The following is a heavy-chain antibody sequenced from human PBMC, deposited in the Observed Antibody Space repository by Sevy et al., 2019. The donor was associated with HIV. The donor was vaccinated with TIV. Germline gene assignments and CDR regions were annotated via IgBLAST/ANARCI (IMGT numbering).Heavy chain of an antibody. Sequence: GGSLRLSCAASEITLSNYAMNWVRQAPGRGLEWVSAISGSGGSTYYADSVKGRFTISRDNSKNTLSLQMHSLRVEDTAVYYCAKDRAVLVGDAFDLWCQGTMVTVSS. CDR2: ISGSGGST. CDR1: EITLSNYA. V-gene: IGHV3-23*01. D-gene: IGHD2-15*01. CDR3: AKDRAVLVGDAFDL. J-gene: IGHJ3*01.